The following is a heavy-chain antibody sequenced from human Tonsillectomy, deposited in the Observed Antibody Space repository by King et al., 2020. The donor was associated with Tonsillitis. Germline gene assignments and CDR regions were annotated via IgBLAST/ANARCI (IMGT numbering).Heavy chain of an antibody. D-gene: IGHD6-13*01. V-gene: IGHV3-15*01. Sequence: VQLVESGGGLVKPGGSLRLSCAASGFPFSNAWMSWVRQAPGKGLEWVGRIKSKTDGGTTDYAAPVKGRFTISRDDSKNTLYLQMNSLKTEDTAVYYCTTGDSTAEGDPGVDYWGQGTLVTVSS. J-gene: IGHJ4*02. CDR3: TTGDSTAEGDPGVDY. CDR1: GFPFSNAW. CDR2: IKSKTDGGTT.